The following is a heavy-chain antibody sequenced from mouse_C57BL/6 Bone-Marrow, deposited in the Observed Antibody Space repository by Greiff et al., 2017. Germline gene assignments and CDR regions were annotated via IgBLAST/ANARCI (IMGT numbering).Heavy chain of an antibody. CDR1: GFTFSDYG. CDR2: ISSGSSTI. J-gene: IGHJ4*01. V-gene: IGHV5-17*01. D-gene: IGHD1-1*01. Sequence: EVQLVESGGGLVKPGGSLKLSCAASGFTFSDYGMHWVHQAPEKGLEWVAYISSGSSTIYYADTVKGRFTISRDNAKNTLFLQMTSLRSEDTAMYYCARNDYGSYYYAMDYWGQGTSVTVYS. CDR3: ARNDYGSYYYAMDY.